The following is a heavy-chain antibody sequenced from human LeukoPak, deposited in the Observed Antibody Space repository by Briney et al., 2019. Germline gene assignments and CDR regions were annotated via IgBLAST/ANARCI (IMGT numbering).Heavy chain of an antibody. CDR1: GFTFTDHY. CDR3: VREGEGPLSKDFDY. Sequence: ASMTVSFKSSGFTFTDHYIHWVRQGPGQGLEWMGYIGPHSTFTSSPQEFQGRVTMTRDASMSTAYMELTRLTSDDTAVYYCVREGEGPLSKDFDYWGQGTLVTVSS. D-gene: IGHD2/OR15-2a*01. J-gene: IGHJ4*02. CDR2: IGPHSTFT. V-gene: IGHV1-2*02.